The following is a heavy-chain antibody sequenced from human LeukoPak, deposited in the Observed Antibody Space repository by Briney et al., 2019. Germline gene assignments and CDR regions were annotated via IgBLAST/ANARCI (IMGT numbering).Heavy chain of an antibody. CDR3: ARGARPGYCSSTSCYAGDAFDI. Sequence: SETLSLTCTVSGGSISSYYWSWIRQPPGKGLEWIGYIYYIGSTNYNPSLKSRVTISVDTSKNQFSLKLGSVTAADTTVYYCARGARPGYCSSTSCYAGDAFDIWGQGTMVTVSS. V-gene: IGHV4-59*01. J-gene: IGHJ3*02. D-gene: IGHD2-2*01. CDR1: GGSISSYY. CDR2: IYYIGST.